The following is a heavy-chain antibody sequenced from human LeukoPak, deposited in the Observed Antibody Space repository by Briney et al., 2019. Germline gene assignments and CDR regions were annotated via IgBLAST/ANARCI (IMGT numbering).Heavy chain of an antibody. CDR1: GFTFSNYS. V-gene: IGHV3-48*04. D-gene: IGHD2-15*01. CDR2: ITSSSTV. J-gene: IGHJ4*02. CDR3: ARDYCSGPKCYFIDY. Sequence: GGSLRLSCAASGFTFSNYSMNWVRQAPGKGLEWVSYITSSSTVYYAGSVKGRFTISRDNARNSLFLQMNSLRAEDTAVYYCARDYCSGPKCYFIDYWGQGALVTVSS.